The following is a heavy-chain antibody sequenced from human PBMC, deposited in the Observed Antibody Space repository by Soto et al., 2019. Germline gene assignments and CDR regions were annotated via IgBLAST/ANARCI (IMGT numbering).Heavy chain of an antibody. CDR3: ARDQGEKASFYDFWSGYWENWFDP. V-gene: IGHV3-7*01. D-gene: IGHD3-3*01. Sequence: GGSLRLSCAASGFTFSSYWMSWVRQAPGKGLEWVANIKQDGSEKYYVDSVKGRFTISRDNAKNSLYLQMNSLRAEDTAVYYCARDQGEKASFYDFWSGYWENWFDPWGQGTLVTVSS. CDR2: IKQDGSEK. CDR1: GFTFSSYW. J-gene: IGHJ5*02.